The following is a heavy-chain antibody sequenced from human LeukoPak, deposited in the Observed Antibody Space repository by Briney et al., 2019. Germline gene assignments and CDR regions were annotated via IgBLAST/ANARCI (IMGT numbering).Heavy chain of an antibody. CDR2: IYNSGNN. V-gene: IGHV4-59*08. J-gene: IGHJ4*02. D-gene: IGHD3-16*01. CDR3: ATWGY. CDR1: GGSISSDY. Sequence: SETLSLTCTVSGGSISSDYWQWIRQPPGKGLEWVGYIYNSGNNHYNSPLKGRVTISIDTSKNQFSLKLASVTAADTAVYYCATWGYWGQGTLVAVSS.